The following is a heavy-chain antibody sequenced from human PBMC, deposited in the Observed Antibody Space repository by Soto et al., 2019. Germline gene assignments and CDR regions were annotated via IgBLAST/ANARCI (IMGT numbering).Heavy chain of an antibody. J-gene: IGHJ5*02. D-gene: IGHD6-13*01. Sequence: QVQLVESGGGVVQPGRSLRLSCAASGFTFSSYGMHWVRQAPGKGLEWVAVISYDGSNKYYADSVEGRFTISRDNSKNTLYLQMNSLRAEDTAVYYCAKDGRGPYSSSWYDWFDPWGQGTLVTVSS. CDR2: ISYDGSNK. CDR3: AKDGRGPYSSSWYDWFDP. V-gene: IGHV3-30*18. CDR1: GFTFSSYG.